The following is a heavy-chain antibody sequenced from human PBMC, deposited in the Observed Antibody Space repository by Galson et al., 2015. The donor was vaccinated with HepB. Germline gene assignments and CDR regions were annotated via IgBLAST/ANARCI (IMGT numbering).Heavy chain of an antibody. V-gene: IGHV4-38-2*01. CDR2: IYNSGST. J-gene: IGHJ5*02. CDR3: ASYCSGGSCYLGYNWFDP. Sequence: ETLSLTCAVSGFSIRSGYYWGWIRQPPGKGLEWIGSIYNSGSTYYNPSLKSRVTISLDTSKNQFSLRLSSVTAADTAVYHCASYCSGGSCYLGYNWFDPWGQGTLVTVSS. D-gene: IGHD2-15*01. CDR1: GFSIRSGYY.